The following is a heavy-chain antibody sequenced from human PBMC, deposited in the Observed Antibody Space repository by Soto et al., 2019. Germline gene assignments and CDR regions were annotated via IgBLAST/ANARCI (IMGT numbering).Heavy chain of an antibody. Sequence: SETLSLRCAVYGRSCSGYCWGWIRQPPGKGLEWIGSIYYSGSTYNNPSLRSRVSMSIDTSKDQFSLKLKSVTAADTALYFCARPRTSGVTQAYFDVWGPGSLVTVSS. CDR3: ARPRTSGVTQAYFDV. J-gene: IGHJ4*02. CDR1: GRSCSGYC. D-gene: IGHD2-21*02. CDR2: IYYSGST. V-gene: IGHV4-39*01.